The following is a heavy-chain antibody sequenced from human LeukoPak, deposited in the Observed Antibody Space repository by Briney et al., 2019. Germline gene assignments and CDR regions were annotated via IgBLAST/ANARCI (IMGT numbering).Heavy chain of an antibody. CDR3: ARGSLASLHAFDI. CDR2: ISSNSPYT. CDR1: GFTFSDYY. V-gene: IGHV3-11*06. D-gene: IGHD1-1*01. Sequence: GGSLRLSCAASGFTFSDYYMSWIRQSPGKGLEWISYISSNSPYTTYADSVEGRFTVSRDNAKNSLHLQMNSLTAEDTAVYYCARGSLASLHAFDIWGQGTMVTVSS. J-gene: IGHJ3*02.